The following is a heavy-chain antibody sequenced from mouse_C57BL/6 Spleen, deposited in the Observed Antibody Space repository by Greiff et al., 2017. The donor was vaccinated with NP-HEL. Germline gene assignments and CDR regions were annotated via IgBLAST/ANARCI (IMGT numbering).Heavy chain of an antibody. Sequence: EVKLMESGGGLVKPGGSLKLSCAASGFTFSDYGMHWVRQAPEKGLEWVAYISSGSSTIYYADTVKGRFTISRDNAKNTLFLQMTSLRSEDTAMYYCVGGSYYEAWFAYWGQGTLVTVSA. CDR1: GFTFSDYG. J-gene: IGHJ3*01. V-gene: IGHV5-17*01. CDR3: VGGSYYEAWFAY. D-gene: IGHD2-4*01. CDR2: ISSGSSTI.